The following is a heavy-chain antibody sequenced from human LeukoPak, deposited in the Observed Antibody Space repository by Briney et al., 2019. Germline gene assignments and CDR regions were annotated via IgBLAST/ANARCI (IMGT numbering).Heavy chain of an antibody. CDR3: ARDRQEVRRGSTNWFDP. CDR1: GGSISSYY. J-gene: IGHJ5*02. V-gene: IGHV4-4*07. D-gene: IGHD5/OR15-5a*01. Sequence: SQTLSLTCTLYGGSISSYYWSWIRPPAGEGLEWIGRIYTRGGTNYNTSLKSRVTMSVDTSTNQFSLNLSALAAADTAVYYCARDRQEVRRGSTNWFDPWGQGTLVTVSS. CDR2: IYTRGGT.